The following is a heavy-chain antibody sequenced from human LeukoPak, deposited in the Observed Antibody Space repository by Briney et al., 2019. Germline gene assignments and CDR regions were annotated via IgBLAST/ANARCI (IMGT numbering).Heavy chain of an antibody. CDR2: MYYSGST. J-gene: IGHJ4*02. CDR3: ARLENYRYYFDC. Sequence: SETLSLTCSVSGGSIRSSSSYWGWIRQAPGKGLEWIGSMYYSGSTYYNPSLKSRVTMSVDTSKNQFSLKLNSVTAADTAVYYCARLENYRYYFDCWGQGTLVTVSS. CDR1: GGSIRSSSSY. D-gene: IGHD1-7*01. V-gene: IGHV4-39*01.